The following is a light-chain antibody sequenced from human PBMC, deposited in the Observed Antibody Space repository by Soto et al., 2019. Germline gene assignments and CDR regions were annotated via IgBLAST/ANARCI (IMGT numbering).Light chain of an antibody. CDR2: DAS. CDR1: QSISTW. Sequence: DIQISQSPSTLSASVGDRVAITCRASQSISTWLAWYQQKPGKAPNLLIYDASNLESGVPSRFSGSGAGTEFTLTITSLQPDDLGTYYCQQYSSYPVTFGPGTKLEI. CDR3: QQYSSYPVT. J-gene: IGKJ3*01. V-gene: IGKV1-5*01.